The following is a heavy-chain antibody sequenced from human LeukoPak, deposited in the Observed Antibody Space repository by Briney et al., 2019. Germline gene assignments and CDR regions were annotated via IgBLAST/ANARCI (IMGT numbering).Heavy chain of an antibody. CDR2: IYTSGST. V-gene: IGHV4-4*07. CDR1: GGSISSYY. J-gene: IGHJ6*02. Sequence: PSETLSLTCTVSGGSISSYYWSWIRQPAGKGLEWIGRIYTSGSTNYNPSLKSRVTMSVDTSKNQFSLKLSSVTAADTAVYYCAREGVVPAAIIGAYYYYGMDVWGQGTTVTVSS. CDR3: AREGVVPAAIIGAYYYYGMDV. D-gene: IGHD2-2*02.